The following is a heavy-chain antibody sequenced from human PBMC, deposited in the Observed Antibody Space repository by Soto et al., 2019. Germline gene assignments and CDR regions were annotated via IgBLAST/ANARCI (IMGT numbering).Heavy chain of an antibody. V-gene: IGHV4-59*08. CDR3: ARIAGTNLDY. CDR1: GGSISSNY. Sequence: SETLSLTCTVSGGSISSNYWTWIRQPPGKGLEWIGYIYYTGSTSYNSSFKSRVTISLDTPKNLFSLSLSSVTAADTAVYYCARIAGTNLDYWGQGTPVTVS. J-gene: IGHJ4*02. D-gene: IGHD2-21*01. CDR2: IYYTGST.